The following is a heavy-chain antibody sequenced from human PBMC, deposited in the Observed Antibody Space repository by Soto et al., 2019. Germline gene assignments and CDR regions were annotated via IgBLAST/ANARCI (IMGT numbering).Heavy chain of an antibody. J-gene: IGHJ4*02. CDR3: ATEVVEAAGSDY. D-gene: IGHD2-15*01. CDR2: ITSDGSSK. CDR1: GFTFSSYA. Sequence: QVQLVESGGGVVQPGRSLSLSCAASGFTFSSYAIHWVRQAPGKGLEWVAVITSDGSSKYYTDSVKGRFTISRDNSQNTVFPQRNSLRAEDTAVYYCATEVVEAAGSDYWGQGTLVTVSS. V-gene: IGHV3-30-3*01.